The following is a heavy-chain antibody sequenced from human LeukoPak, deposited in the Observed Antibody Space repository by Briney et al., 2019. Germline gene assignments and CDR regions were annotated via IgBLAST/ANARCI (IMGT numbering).Heavy chain of an antibody. Sequence: GGSLRLSCAASGFTFSSYAMSWVRQAPGKGLEWVSSISGSGGGTFYADSVKGRFTISRDNSKNTLYLQMNSLRAEDTAVYYCAKSPTWIQLWYYFDYWGQGTLVTVSS. V-gene: IGHV3-23*01. CDR2: ISGSGGGT. CDR1: GFTFSSYA. J-gene: IGHJ4*02. D-gene: IGHD5-18*01. CDR3: AKSPTWIQLWYYFDY.